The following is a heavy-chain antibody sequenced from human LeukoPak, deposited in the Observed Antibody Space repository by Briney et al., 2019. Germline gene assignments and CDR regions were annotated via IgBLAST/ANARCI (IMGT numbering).Heavy chain of an antibody. CDR2: ISAYNGNT. CDR1: GYTFTSYG. Sequence: VASVKVSCKASGYTFTSYGISWVRQAPGQGLEWMGWISAYNGNTNYAQKLQGRVTMTTDTSTSTAYMELRSLRSDDTAVYYCARGPSPYNWNYEGFDYWGQGTLVTVSS. V-gene: IGHV1-18*01. CDR3: ARGPSPYNWNYEGFDY. D-gene: IGHD1-7*01. J-gene: IGHJ4*02.